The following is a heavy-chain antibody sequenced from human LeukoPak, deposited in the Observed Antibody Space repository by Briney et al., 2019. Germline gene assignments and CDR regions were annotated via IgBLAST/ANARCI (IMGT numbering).Heavy chain of an antibody. CDR2: IYYSGST. CDR3: ARCTDGSGGSCYDL. Sequence: SETLSLTCTVSGGSISSGGYYWSWIRQHPGKGLEWIGYIYYSGSTYYNPSLKSRVTISVDTSKNQFSLKLSSVTAADTAVYYCARCTDGSGGSCYDLWGQGTLVTVSS. D-gene: IGHD2-15*01. V-gene: IGHV4-31*03. J-gene: IGHJ4*02. CDR1: GGSISSGGYY.